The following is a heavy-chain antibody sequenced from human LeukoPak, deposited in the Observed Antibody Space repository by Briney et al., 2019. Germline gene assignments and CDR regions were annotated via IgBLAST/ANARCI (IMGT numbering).Heavy chain of an antibody. V-gene: IGHV3-7*01. Sequence: PGRSLRLSCAASGFTFDDYAMHWVRQAPGKGLEWVANIKQDGSETYYVDSVKGRFTISRDNAKNSLYLQMNSLRVEDTAVYYCGRDPRDSAYSPLDYWGQGTLVTVSS. D-gene: IGHD3-22*01. CDR3: GRDPRDSAYSPLDY. CDR2: IKQDGSET. CDR1: GFTFDDYA. J-gene: IGHJ4*02.